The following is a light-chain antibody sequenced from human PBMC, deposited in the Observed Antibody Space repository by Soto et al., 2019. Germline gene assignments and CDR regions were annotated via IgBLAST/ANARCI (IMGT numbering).Light chain of an antibody. V-gene: IGLV2-14*01. CDR3: SSYTSSSTPRV. CDR1: SSDVGGYNY. Sequence: QSALTQPPSVSGSPGQSITISCTGTSSDVGGYNYVSWYQQHPGKAPKLMIYEVSNRPSGVSNRFSGSKSGNTASLTISGLQAEDEADYYCSSYTSSSTPRVFGGGTKVTVL. J-gene: IGLJ3*02. CDR2: EVS.